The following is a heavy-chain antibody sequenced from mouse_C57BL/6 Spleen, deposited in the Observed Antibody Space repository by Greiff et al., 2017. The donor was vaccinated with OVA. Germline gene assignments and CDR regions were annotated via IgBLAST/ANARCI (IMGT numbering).Heavy chain of an antibody. D-gene: IGHD4-1*01. CDR2: IYPGDGDT. Sequence: QVQLQQSGPELVKPGASVKISCKASGYAFSSSWMNWVKQRPGKGLEWIGRIYPGDGDTNYNGKFKGKATLTADKSSSTAYMQLSSLTSEDSAVDVCARLTGSYYFDYWGQGTTLTVAS. V-gene: IGHV1-82*01. J-gene: IGHJ2*01. CDR1: GYAFSSSW. CDR3: ARLTGSYYFDY.